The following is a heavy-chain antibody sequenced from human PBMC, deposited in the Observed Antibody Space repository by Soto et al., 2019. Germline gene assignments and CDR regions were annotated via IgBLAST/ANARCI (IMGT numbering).Heavy chain of an antibody. CDR2: ISSSSSYT. D-gene: IGHD3-22*01. V-gene: IGHV3-11*06. Sequence: GGSLRLSCTASGFTFGDYAMSWFRQAPGKGLEWVGFISSSSSYTNYADSVKGRFTISRDNAKNSLYLQMNSLRAEDTAVYYCARDGYYDSSGYPRDAFDIWGQGTMVTVSS. CDR1: GFTFGDYA. J-gene: IGHJ3*02. CDR3: ARDGYYDSSGYPRDAFDI.